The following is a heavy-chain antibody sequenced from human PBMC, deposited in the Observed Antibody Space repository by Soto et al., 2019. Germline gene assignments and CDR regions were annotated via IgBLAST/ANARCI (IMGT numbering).Heavy chain of an antibody. V-gene: IGHV1-69*01. CDR3: ASYSYDRSGYYERGLFEP. D-gene: IGHD3-22*01. CDR1: GGTFSSYA. Sequence: QVQLVQSGAEVKKPGSSVKVSCKASGGTFSSYAISWVRQAPGQGLEWMGGIIPIFGTANYAQKFQGRVTITADESTSTAYLELSSLRSEDTAVYYCASYSYDRSGYYERGLFEPWGQGTLVTVSS. J-gene: IGHJ5*02. CDR2: IIPIFGTA.